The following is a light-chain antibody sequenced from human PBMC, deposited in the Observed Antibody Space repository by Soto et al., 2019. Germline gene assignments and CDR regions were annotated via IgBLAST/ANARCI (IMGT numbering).Light chain of an antibody. Sequence: QSVLTQTPSVSGAPGQRVTISCTGRSSNIGAGYDVHWYQHLPGTAPKLLIYGTTNRPSGVPDRFSGSKSGISASLAITGLQAEDEADYYCGAWDSSLSSGRAMFGGGTQLTVL. J-gene: IGLJ3*02. CDR3: GAWDSSLSSGRAM. V-gene: IGLV1-40*01. CDR2: GTT. CDR1: SSNIGAGYD.